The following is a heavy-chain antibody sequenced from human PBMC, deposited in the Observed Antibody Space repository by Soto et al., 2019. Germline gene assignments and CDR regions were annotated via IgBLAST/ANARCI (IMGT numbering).Heavy chain of an antibody. CDR1: GFTFSSFG. D-gene: IGHD2-15*01. Sequence: QVQLVESGGGVVQPGRSLRLSCAASGFTFSSFGMHWVRQAPGKGLGWVAVISYDGNNKYYADSVKGRFTISRDNSKNTLYLHMNSLGAEDTAVYYCAKALGYCSGGSCSPPGYYYGMDVWGQGTTVTVSS. V-gene: IGHV3-30*18. J-gene: IGHJ6*02. CDR2: ISYDGNNK. CDR3: AKALGYCSGGSCSPPGYYYGMDV.